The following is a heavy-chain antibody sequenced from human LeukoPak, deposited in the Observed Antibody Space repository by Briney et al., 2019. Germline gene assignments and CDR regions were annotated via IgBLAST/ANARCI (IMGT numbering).Heavy chain of an antibody. CDR3: ARSRTQDYYDSSGYYAD. Sequence: ASVKVSCKASGYTFTGYYMHWVRQAPGQGREWMGWINPNSGGTNYAQKFQGRVTMTRDTSISTAYMELSRLRSDDTAVYYCARSRTQDYYDSSGYYADWGQGTLVTVSS. J-gene: IGHJ4*02. V-gene: IGHV1-2*02. CDR2: INPNSGGT. D-gene: IGHD3-22*01. CDR1: GYTFTGYY.